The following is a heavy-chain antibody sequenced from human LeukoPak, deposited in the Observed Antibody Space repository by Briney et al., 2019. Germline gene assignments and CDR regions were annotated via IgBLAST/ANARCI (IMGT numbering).Heavy chain of an antibody. V-gene: IGHV4-4*07. D-gene: IGHD6-13*01. Sequence: SETLSLTCTVSGGSISSYYWSWIRQPAGKGLEWIGRIYTSGSTNYNPSLKSRVTMSVDTSKNQFSLKLSSVTAADTAVYYCAREGYSSSWHDDYYYYYMDVWGKGTTVTVSS. CDR2: IYTSGST. CDR3: AREGYSSSWHDDYYYYYMDV. CDR1: GGSISSYY. J-gene: IGHJ6*03.